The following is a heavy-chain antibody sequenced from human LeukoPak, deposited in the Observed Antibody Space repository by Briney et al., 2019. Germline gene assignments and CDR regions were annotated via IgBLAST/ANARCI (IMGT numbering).Heavy chain of an antibody. D-gene: IGHD1-26*01. Sequence: AASVNVSCKASGYTFTSYDINWVRQAPGQGLEWMGWMNPNSGNTGYAQKFQGRVTMTRNTSISTAYMELSSLRSEDTAVYYCARGGRERYYYYYGMDVWGQGTTVTVSS. CDR1: GYTFTSYD. V-gene: IGHV1-8*01. J-gene: IGHJ6*02. CDR2: MNPNSGNT. CDR3: ARGGRERYYYYYGMDV.